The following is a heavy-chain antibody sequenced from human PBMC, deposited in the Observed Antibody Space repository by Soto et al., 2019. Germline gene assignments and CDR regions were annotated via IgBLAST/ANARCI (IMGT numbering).Heavy chain of an antibody. D-gene: IGHD3-3*01. CDR2: IYTSGST. J-gene: IGHJ6*02. CDR3: ARDGGRSDFWSGYYTTYYYYGMDV. Sequence: SETLSLTGTVSGGSISSYYWSWIRQRAGKGLEGIGRIYTSGSTNYNPSLKSRVTMSVDTSKNQFSLKLSSVTAADTAVYYCARDGGRSDFWSGYYTTYYYYGMDVWGQGTTVT. CDR1: GGSISSYY. V-gene: IGHV4-4*07.